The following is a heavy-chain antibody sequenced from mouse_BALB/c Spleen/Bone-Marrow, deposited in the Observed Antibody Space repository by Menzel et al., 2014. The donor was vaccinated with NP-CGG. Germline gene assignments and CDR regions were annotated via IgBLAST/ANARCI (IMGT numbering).Heavy chain of an antibody. J-gene: IGHJ1*01. CDR3: ASYRYGWYFDV. CDR2: IDPANGNT. D-gene: IGHD2-14*01. V-gene: IGHV14-3*02. Sequence: DVQLVESGAELVKPGASVKLSCTASGFNIEDTYMHWVKQRPEQGLEWIGRIDPANGNTKYDPKFQGKATITADTSSNTAYLQLSSLTSEDTAVYYCASYRYGWYFDVWGAGTTVTVSS. CDR1: GFNIEDTY.